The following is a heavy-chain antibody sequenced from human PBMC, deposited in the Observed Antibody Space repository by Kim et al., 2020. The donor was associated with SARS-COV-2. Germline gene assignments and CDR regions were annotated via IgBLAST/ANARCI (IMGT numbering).Heavy chain of an antibody. CDR2: ISYDGSNK. J-gene: IGHJ4*02. D-gene: IGHD6-13*01. V-gene: IGHV3-30*04. CDR1: GFTFSSYA. CDR3: ARDPGSSQTPFDY. Sequence: GGSLRLSCAASGFTFSSYAMHWVRQAPGKGLEWVAVISYDGSNKYYADSVKGRFTISRDNSKNTLYLQMNSLRAEDTAVYYCARDPGSSQTPFDYWGQGTLVTVSS.